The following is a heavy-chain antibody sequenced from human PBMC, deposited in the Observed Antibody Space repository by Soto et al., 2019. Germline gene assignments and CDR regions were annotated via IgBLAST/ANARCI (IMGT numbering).Heavy chain of an antibody. D-gene: IGHD6-13*01. CDR1: GGSFSGYY. Sequence: SETKSLTCAVYGGSFSGYYWSWIRQPPGKGLEWIGEINHSGSTNYNPSLKSRVTISVDTSKNQFSLKLSSVTAADTAVYYCARAAAGYNWFDPWGQGTLVTVSS. CDR2: INHSGST. V-gene: IGHV4-34*01. J-gene: IGHJ5*02. CDR3: ARAAAGYNWFDP.